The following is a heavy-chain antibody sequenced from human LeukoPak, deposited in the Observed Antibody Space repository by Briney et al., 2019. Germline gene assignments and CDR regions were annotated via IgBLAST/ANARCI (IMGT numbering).Heavy chain of an antibody. Sequence: GGSLRLSCAASGFTFRAYWMSWVRQAPGKGLEWVANIKQDGSEKYYVDSVRGRFTISRDNAKNSLYLQMNSLRAEDTAVYYCARRSGIAVAGAFDYWGQGTLVTVSS. CDR2: IKQDGSEK. D-gene: IGHD6-19*01. CDR3: ARRSGIAVAGAFDY. V-gene: IGHV3-7*03. CDR1: GFTFRAYW. J-gene: IGHJ4*02.